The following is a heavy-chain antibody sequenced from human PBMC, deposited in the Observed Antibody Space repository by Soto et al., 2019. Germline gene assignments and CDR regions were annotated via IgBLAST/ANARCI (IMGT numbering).Heavy chain of an antibody. Sequence: EVQLLESGGGLVQPGGSLRLSCAASGFTFSSYAMSWVRQAPGKGLEWVSAISGSGGSTYYTDSVKGRFTISRDNSKNTLYLQMNSLRAEDTAVYYCAPHLWFGELYYWGQGTLVTVSS. CDR1: GFTFSSYA. V-gene: IGHV3-23*01. J-gene: IGHJ4*02. CDR3: APHLWFGELYY. D-gene: IGHD3-10*01. CDR2: ISGSGGST.